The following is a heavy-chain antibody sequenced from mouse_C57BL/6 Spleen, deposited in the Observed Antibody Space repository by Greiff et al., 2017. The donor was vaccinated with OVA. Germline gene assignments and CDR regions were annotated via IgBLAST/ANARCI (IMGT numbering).Heavy chain of an antibody. Sequence: VQLQQSGAELARPGASVKLSCKASGYTFTSYGISWVKQRTGQGLEWIGEIYPRSGNTYYNEKFKGKATLTADKSSSTAYMELRSLTSEDSAVYFCARGREDYDGYAMDYWGQGTSVTVSS. CDR3: ARGREDYDGYAMDY. J-gene: IGHJ4*01. CDR1: GYTFTSYG. D-gene: IGHD2-4*01. V-gene: IGHV1-81*01. CDR2: IYPRSGNT.